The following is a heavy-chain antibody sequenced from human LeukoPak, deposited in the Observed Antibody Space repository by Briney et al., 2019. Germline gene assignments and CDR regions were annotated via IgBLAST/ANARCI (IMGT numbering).Heavy chain of an antibody. V-gene: IGHV3-48*04. CDR2: ISSSSSTI. CDR1: GFTFSSYS. D-gene: IGHD3-22*01. CDR3: AREGNYDTSDGYFDY. J-gene: IGHJ4*02. Sequence: GGSLRLSCAASGFTFSSYSMNWVRQAPGKGLEWVSYISSSSSTIYYADSVKGRFTISRDNAKNSLYLQMNSLRAEDTAVYYCAREGNYDTSDGYFDYWGQGTLVTVSS.